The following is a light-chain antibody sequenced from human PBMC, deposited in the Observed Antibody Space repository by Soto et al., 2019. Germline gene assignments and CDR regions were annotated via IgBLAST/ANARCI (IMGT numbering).Light chain of an antibody. CDR2: AAS. CDR1: QSISNY. Sequence: DIQMTQSPSSLSASVGDRVTITCRASQSISNYLNWYQQKPGKAPKLLIYAASSLQSGVPSRFSGSGSGTDFTLNISSLQPEDFATYYCQQVNSYPLTFGGGTKVDIK. J-gene: IGKJ4*01. CDR3: QQVNSYPLT. V-gene: IGKV1-39*01.